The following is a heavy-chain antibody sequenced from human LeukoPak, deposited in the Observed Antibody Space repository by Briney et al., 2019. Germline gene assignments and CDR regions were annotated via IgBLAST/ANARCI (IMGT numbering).Heavy chain of an antibody. CDR3: ASRQLWLRRGWFDP. CDR1: GRSFSGYY. CDR2: INHSGST. V-gene: IGHV4-34*01. J-gene: IGHJ5*02. Sequence: SETLSLTCAVYGRSFSGYYWSWIRQPPGKGLEWIGEINHSGSTNYNPSLQSRVTISVDTSKNQFSLKLSSVTAADTAVYYCASRQLWLRRGWFDPWGQGTLVTVSS. D-gene: IGHD5-18*01.